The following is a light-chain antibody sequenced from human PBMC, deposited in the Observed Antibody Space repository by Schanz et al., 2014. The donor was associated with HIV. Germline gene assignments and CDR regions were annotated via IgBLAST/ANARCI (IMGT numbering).Light chain of an antibody. J-gene: IGLJ3*02. CDR2: EVT. V-gene: IGLV2-8*01. CDR3: GSYGGSDNMV. CDR1: SSDVGGYNY. Sequence: QSALTQPPSASGSPGQSVTISCTGTSSDVGGYNYVSWYQLRPGKAPQLMIYEVTKRPSGVPDRFSGSKSGNTASLTVSGLQAEDEADYYCGSYGGSDNMVFGGGTKLTVL.